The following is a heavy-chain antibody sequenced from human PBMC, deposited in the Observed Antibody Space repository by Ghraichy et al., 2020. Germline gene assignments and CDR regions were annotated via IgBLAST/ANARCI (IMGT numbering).Heavy chain of an antibody. J-gene: IGHJ4*02. CDR2: ISGSGGST. D-gene: IGHD2-21*02. CDR3: ARIGKGGDYGPFDY. Sequence: LSLTCAASGFTFSSYAMSWVRQAPGKGLEWVSAISGSGGSTYYADSVKGRFTISRDNSKNTLYLQMNSLRAEDTAVYYCARIGKGGDYGPFDYWGQGTLVTVSS. CDR1: GFTFSSYA. V-gene: IGHV3-23*01.